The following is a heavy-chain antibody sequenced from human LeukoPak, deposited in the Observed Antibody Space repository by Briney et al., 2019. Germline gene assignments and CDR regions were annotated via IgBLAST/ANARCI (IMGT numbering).Heavy chain of an antibody. CDR3: ARGSYYYDSSGYFDY. CDR2: IYHSGST. D-gene: IGHD3-22*01. CDR1: GGSISSGGYS. V-gene: IGHV4-30-2*01. J-gene: IGHJ4*02. Sequence: SQTLSLTCAVSGGSISSGGYSWSWIRQPPGKGLEWIGYIYHSGSTYYNPSLKSRVTISVDRSKNQLSLKLSSVTAADTAVYYCARGSYYYDSSGYFDYWGQGTLVTVSS.